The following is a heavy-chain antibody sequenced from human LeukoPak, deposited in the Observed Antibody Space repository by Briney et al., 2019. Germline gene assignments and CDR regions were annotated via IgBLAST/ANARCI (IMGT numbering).Heavy chain of an antibody. Sequence: GASVKVSCKASGYTFTGYYMRWVRQAPGQGLEWMGWINPNSGGTNYAQKFQGRVTMTRDTSISTAYMELSRLRSDDTAVYYCARALVVIKRNWFDPWGQGTLVTVSS. CDR1: GYTFTGYY. D-gene: IGHD2-8*02. J-gene: IGHJ5*02. CDR2: INPNSGGT. V-gene: IGHV1-2*02. CDR3: ARALVVIKRNWFDP.